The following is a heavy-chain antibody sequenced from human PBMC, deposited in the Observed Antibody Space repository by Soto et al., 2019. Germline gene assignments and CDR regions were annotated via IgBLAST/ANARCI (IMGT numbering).Heavy chain of an antibody. Sequence: QVQLVESGGGVVQPGRSPRLSCAASGFTFSSYAMHWVRQAPGKGLEWVAVISYDGSNKYYADSVKGRFTISRDNSKNTLYLQMNSLRAEDTAVYYCARDIGYCSGGSCYGTFDYWGQGTLVTVSS. D-gene: IGHD2-15*01. J-gene: IGHJ4*02. CDR3: ARDIGYCSGGSCYGTFDY. V-gene: IGHV3-30-3*01. CDR2: ISYDGSNK. CDR1: GFTFSSYA.